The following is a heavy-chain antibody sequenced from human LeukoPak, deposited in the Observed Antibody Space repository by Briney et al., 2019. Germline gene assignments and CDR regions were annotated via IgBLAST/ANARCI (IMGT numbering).Heavy chain of an antibody. CDR1: GGSISSYY. CDR2: IYYSGST. J-gene: IGHJ2*01. CDR3: ARDQTAMRSFDL. D-gene: IGHD5-18*01. V-gene: IGHV4-59*01. Sequence: SSETLSLTCTVSGGSISSYYWSWIRQPPGKGLEWIGYIYYSGSTNYNPSLKSRVTISVDTSKNQFSLKLSSVTAADTAVYYCARDQTAMRSFDLWGRGTLVTVSS.